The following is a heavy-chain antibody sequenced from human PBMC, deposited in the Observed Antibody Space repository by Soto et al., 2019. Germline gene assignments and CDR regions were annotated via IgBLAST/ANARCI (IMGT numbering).Heavy chain of an antibody. Sequence: ASVKVSCKASGYTFTSYDINWVRQATGQGLEWMGWMNPNSGNTGYAQKFQGRVAMTRNTSISTAYMERSSLRSEDTAVYYCARGQYSGYDYAYYYYYMDVWGKGTTVTVSS. CDR2: MNPNSGNT. CDR1: GYTFTSYD. CDR3: ARGQYSGYDYAYYYYYMDV. J-gene: IGHJ6*03. D-gene: IGHD5-12*01. V-gene: IGHV1-8*01.